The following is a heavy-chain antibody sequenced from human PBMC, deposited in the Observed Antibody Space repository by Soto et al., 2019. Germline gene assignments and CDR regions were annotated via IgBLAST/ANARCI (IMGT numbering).Heavy chain of an antibody. CDR3: AREEGGIGFDY. Sequence: QVQLVESGGGVVQPGRSLRLSCAASGFTFSSYGMHWVRQAPGKGLEWVAVIWYDGSNKYYADSVKGRFTISRDNSKNALDLQMNSLRAEDTAVYYCAREEGGIGFDYWGQGTLVTVSS. D-gene: IGHD3-16*01. CDR1: GFTFSSYG. CDR2: IWYDGSNK. V-gene: IGHV3-33*01. J-gene: IGHJ4*02.